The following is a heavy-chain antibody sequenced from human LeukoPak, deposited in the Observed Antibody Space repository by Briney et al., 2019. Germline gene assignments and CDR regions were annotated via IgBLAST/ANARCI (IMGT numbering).Heavy chain of an antibody. V-gene: IGHV5-51*01. CDR3: ARSPRKYWYFDL. J-gene: IGHJ2*01. CDR1: GYSFTSYW. CDR2: IYPGDSDA. Sequence: GESLKISCKGSGYSFTSYWIGWVRQMPGKGLEWMGIIYPGDSDARYSPSFQGQVTISAEKSISTAYLQWTSLKASDTAIYYCARSPRKYWYFDLWGRGTLVTVSS.